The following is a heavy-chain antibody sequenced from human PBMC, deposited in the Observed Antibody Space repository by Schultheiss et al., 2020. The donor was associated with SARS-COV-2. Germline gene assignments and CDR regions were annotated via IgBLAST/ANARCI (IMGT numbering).Heavy chain of an antibody. D-gene: IGHD5-12*01. CDR2: INHSGST. CDR3: DSGYEPNYYYGMDV. Sequence: SETLSLTCAVYGGSFSGYYWSWIRQPPGKGLEWIGEINHSGSTYYNPSLKSRVTISVDTSKNQFSLKLSSVTAADTAVYYCDSGYEPNYYYGMDVWGQGTTVTVSS. V-gene: IGHV4-34*01. CDR1: GGSFSGYY. J-gene: IGHJ6*02.